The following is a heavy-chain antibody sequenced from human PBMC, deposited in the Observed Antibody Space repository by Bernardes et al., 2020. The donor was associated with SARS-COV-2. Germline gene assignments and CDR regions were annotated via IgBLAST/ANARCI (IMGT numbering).Heavy chain of an antibody. CDR1: GFTFNDYC. D-gene: IGHD5-18*01. CDR2: ISPDGSSI. Sequence: GSSLRLCCAACGFTFNDYCMHWVRQAPGKGLVWVSRISPDGSSISYADPVKGRFTISRDNAKNTVYLQMNSLRVEDTAVYYCARGGSGNTYGFGDYCGQGTLLTVSS. V-gene: IGHV3-74*01. CDR3: ARGGSGNTYGFGDY. J-gene: IGHJ4*02.